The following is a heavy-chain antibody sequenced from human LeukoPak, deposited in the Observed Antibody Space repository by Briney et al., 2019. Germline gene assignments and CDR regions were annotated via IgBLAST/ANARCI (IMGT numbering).Heavy chain of an antibody. V-gene: IGHV3-13*01. CDR2: IGTAGDT. CDR3: AKDIELGGGLLGAFDY. CDR1: GFTFSRYD. D-gene: IGHD2/OR15-2a*01. Sequence: GESLRLSCAASGFTFSRYDMHWVRQATGEGLEWVSSIGTAGDTYYADSLKGRFTISRDNAKNSLYLQMNSLRPEDTALYYCAKDIELGGGLLGAFDYWGQGTLVTVSS. J-gene: IGHJ4*02.